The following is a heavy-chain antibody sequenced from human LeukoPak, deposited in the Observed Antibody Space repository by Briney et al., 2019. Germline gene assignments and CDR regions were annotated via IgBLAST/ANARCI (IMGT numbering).Heavy chain of an antibody. Sequence: SVKVSCKASGGTFSSYAISWVRQAPGQGLEWMGGIIPIFGTANYAQKLQGRVTMTTDTSTSTAYMELRSLRSDDTAVYYCARVWSGYRAFDIWGQGTMVTVSS. CDR3: ARVWSGYRAFDI. D-gene: IGHD3-3*01. J-gene: IGHJ3*02. V-gene: IGHV1-69*05. CDR1: GGTFSSYA. CDR2: IIPIFGTA.